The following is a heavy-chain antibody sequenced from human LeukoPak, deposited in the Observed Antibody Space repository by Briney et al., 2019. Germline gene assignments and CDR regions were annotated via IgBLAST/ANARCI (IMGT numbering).Heavy chain of an antibody. CDR1: GGSIGSNYYY. D-gene: IGHD3-9*01. CDR2: INYSGTT. CDR3: ARDVRSVHYDIMTGLTYFDP. J-gene: IGHJ5*02. V-gene: IGHV4-39*07. Sequence: SETLSLTCIVSGGSIGSNYYYWGWVRQPPGKGLEWIGSINYSGTTFYNPSLKSRVIVSIDTSKNQFSLKLTSVTAADTAVYYCARDVRSVHYDIMTGLTYFDPWGQGTLVTVSS.